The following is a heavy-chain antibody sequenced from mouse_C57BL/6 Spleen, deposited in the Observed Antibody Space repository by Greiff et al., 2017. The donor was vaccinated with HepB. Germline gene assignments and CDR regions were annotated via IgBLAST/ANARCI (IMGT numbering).Heavy chain of an antibody. D-gene: IGHD2-5*01. J-gene: IGHJ1*03. CDR3: ARQGSNYVYWYFDV. V-gene: IGHV5-6*01. CDR1: GFTFSSYG. Sequence: EVQRVESGGDLVKPGGSLKLSCAASGFTFSSYGMSWVRQTPDKRLEWVATISSGGSYTYYPDSVKGRFTISRDNAKNTLYLQMSSLKSEDTAMYYCARQGSNYVYWYFDVWGTGTTVTVSS. CDR2: ISSGGSYT.